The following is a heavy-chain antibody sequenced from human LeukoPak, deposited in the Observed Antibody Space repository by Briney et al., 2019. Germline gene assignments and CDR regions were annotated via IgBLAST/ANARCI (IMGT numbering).Heavy chain of an antibody. V-gene: IGHV3-23*01. CDR3: AKQGVSGYTSGWDWYFDL. CDR1: GFTFSNYA. J-gene: IGHJ2*01. CDR2: ISGSGGTT. Sequence: GGSLRLSCAASGFTFSNYAMSWVRQAPGKGLEWVSAISGSGGTTYYADSVRGRFSISRDNSDNTRLLQMNSLRAEDTAVYYCAKQGVSGYTSGWDWYFDLWGRGTLVTVSS. D-gene: IGHD6-25*01.